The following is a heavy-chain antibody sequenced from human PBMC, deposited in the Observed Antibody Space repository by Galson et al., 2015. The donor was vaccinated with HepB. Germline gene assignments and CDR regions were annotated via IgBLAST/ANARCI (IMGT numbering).Heavy chain of an antibody. D-gene: IGHD2-21*01. CDR3: ARGVIPEY. CDR2: VTSGRTYT. J-gene: IGHJ4*02. CDR1: GFTFSSHS. Sequence: SLRLSCAASGFTFSSHSMYWVRQAPGKGLEWVSSVTSGRTYTYYADSVKGRFAISRDNSKNTLYLQMNSLRAEDTAVYYCARGVIPEYWGQGTLVTVSS. V-gene: IGHV3-21*01.